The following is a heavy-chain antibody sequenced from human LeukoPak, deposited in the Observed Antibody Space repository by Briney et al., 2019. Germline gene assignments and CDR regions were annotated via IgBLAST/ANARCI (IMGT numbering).Heavy chain of an antibody. Sequence: SETLSLTCAVYGGSFSGYYWSWIRQPPGKGLEWIGEINHSGSTNYNPSLKSRVTISVDTSKNQFSLNLRSVTAADTAVYYCARHGSVRSPLGPWGQGTLVTVPS. CDR1: GGSFSGYY. V-gene: IGHV4-34*01. J-gene: IGHJ5*02. CDR2: INHSGST. D-gene: IGHD3-10*01. CDR3: ARHGSVRSPLGP.